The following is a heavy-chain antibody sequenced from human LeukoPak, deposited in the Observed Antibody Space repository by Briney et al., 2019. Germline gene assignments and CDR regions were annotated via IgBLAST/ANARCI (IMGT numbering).Heavy chain of an antibody. V-gene: IGHV5-51*01. CDR3: ARHKAGDYWAY. J-gene: IGHJ4*02. CDR1: GYSFTSYW. D-gene: IGHD4-17*01. Sequence: GESLKISCKGSGYSFTSYWTGWVRQMPGKGLEWMGIIYPGDSDSRYRPSFEGQVTISVDKSINTAYLQWSSLKASDTGMYYCARHKAGDYWAYWGQGTLVTVSS. CDR2: IYPGDSDS.